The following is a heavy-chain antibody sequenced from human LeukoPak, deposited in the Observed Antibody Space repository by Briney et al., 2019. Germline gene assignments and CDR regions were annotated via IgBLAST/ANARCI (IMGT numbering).Heavy chain of an antibody. CDR2: IIPIFGTA. Sequence: SVKVSCTASGGTFSSYAISWVRQAPGQGLEWMGRIIPIFGTANYAQKFQGRVTITTDESTSTAYMELSSLRSEDTAVYYCARDARSDETYYYYYMDVWGKGTTVTVSS. J-gene: IGHJ6*03. CDR3: ARDARSDETYYYYYMDV. D-gene: IGHD6-6*01. V-gene: IGHV1-69*05. CDR1: GGTFSSYA.